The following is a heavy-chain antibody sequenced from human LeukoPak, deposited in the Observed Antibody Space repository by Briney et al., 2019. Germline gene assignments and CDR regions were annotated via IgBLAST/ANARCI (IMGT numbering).Heavy chain of an antibody. Sequence: TLSLTCPVSSGSLSSGVYYWSWIRQHPGKGLEWIGYIYYSGSTNYNPSLKSRVTISVDTAKNQLSLKLSSVTAADTAVYYCARRAGYTSSWYEYWGQGTLVTVSS. CDR1: SGSLSSGVYY. CDR3: ARRAGYTSSWYEY. V-gene: IGHV4-61*08. J-gene: IGHJ4*02. CDR2: IYYSGST. D-gene: IGHD6-13*01.